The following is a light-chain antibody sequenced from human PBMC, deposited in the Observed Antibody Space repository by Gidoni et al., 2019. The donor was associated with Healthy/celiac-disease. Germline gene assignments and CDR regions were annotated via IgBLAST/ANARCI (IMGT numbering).Light chain of an antibody. CDR3: QQYNNWPPWT. Sequence: EIVMTQSPATLSVSPGERATLSCRASQSVSSNLAWYQQKPGQAPRLLIYGASTRATGIPARFSGSGSGTEFTLTISSLQSEDFAVYYCQQYNNWPPWTFSQGTKVEFK. CDR2: GAS. J-gene: IGKJ1*01. V-gene: IGKV3-15*01. CDR1: QSVSSN.